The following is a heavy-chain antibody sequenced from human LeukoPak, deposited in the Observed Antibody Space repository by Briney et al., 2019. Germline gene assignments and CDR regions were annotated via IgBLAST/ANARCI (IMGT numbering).Heavy chain of an antibody. Sequence: SSETLSLTCTVSGGSISSSSYYWGWIRQPPGKGLEWIGSIYYSGSTYYNPSLKSRVTISVDTSKNQFSLKLSSVTAADTALYYCARRGIVGGAFDIWGQGTMVTVSS. J-gene: IGHJ3*02. D-gene: IGHD1-26*01. CDR2: IYYSGST. CDR3: ARRGIVGGAFDI. CDR1: GGSISSSSYY. V-gene: IGHV4-39*01.